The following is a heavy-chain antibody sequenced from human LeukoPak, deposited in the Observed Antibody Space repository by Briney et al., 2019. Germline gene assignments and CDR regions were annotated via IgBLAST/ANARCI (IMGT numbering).Heavy chain of an antibody. CDR2: VIPIVGTT. CDR1: GVTFTGYT. D-gene: IGHD3-10*01. CDR3: ARGIRGGYFDY. J-gene: IGHJ4*02. Sequence: GASVKVSCKASGVTFTGYTFSWVRQAPGQGLEWMGRVIPIVGTTEYAQKFQGRVTITADRSTTTAYMELSSLRSEDTAVYYCARGIRGGYFDYWGQGTLVTVSS. V-gene: IGHV1-69*08.